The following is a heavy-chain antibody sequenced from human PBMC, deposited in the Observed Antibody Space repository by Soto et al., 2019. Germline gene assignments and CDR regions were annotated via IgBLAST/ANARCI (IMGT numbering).Heavy chain of an antibody. CDR1: GFTFSSYS. Sequence: EVQLVESGGGLVQPGGSLRLSCAASGFTFSSYSMNWVRQAPGKGLEWVSYISSSSSTIYYADSVKGRFTISRDNAKNSLYLQMNSLRAEDTAVHYCAREAAAFDYWGQGTLVTVSS. J-gene: IGHJ4*02. CDR2: ISSSSSTI. CDR3: AREAAAFDY. D-gene: IGHD6-13*01. V-gene: IGHV3-48*01.